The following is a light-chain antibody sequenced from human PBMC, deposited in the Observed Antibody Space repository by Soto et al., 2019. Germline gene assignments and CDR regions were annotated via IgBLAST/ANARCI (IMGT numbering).Light chain of an antibody. J-gene: IGKJ1*01. CDR2: SAS. V-gene: IGKV1-39*01. CDR3: QQYNTFLT. CDR1: QYISSY. Sequence: DIQMTQSPSSLSASVGDGLTITCRASQYISSYLNWYQQKPGKAPKLLIYSASSLQSGVPPRFSGSGSGTEFTLTITSLQPDDSATYYCQQYNTFLTFGQGTKVDIK.